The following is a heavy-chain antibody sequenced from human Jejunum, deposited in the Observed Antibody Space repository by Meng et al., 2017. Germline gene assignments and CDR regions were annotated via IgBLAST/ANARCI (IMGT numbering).Heavy chain of an antibody. CDR3: ARRGDGYKYAY. CDR1: GYTFTDYF. D-gene: IGHD5-24*01. J-gene: IGHJ4*02. Sequence: ASVKVSCKASGYTFTDYFMHWVRQAPGQGLEWMGWIKPNSGGTTYAQKFQGWVTMTRDTSINTAYMELSSLKSDDTAVYYCARRGDGYKYAYWGQGTLVTVSS. V-gene: IGHV1-2*04. CDR2: IKPNSGGT.